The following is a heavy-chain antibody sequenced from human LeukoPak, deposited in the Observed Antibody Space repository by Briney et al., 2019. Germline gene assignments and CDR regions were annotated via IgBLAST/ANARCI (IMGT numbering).Heavy chain of an antibody. CDR3: TSRRLNYEFGMDV. V-gene: IGHV3-53*05. CDR2: IYGVGNT. Sequence: GGSLRLSCAASGVSVTSHYMSWGRHAPGKGLEWGSIIYGVGNTYYADPVRGRSTIPSEKSKGTLYLQMNYTTAEDTAVYYCTSRRLNYEFGMDVWGKGTTVTVSS. J-gene: IGHJ6*04. CDR1: GVSVTSHY.